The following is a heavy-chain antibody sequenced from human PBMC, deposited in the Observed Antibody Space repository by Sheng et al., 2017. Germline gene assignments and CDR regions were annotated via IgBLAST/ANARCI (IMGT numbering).Heavy chain of an antibody. CDR3: AARMYNDFWSGYFDY. J-gene: IGHJ4*02. D-gene: IGHD3-3*01. V-gene: IGHV4-59*12. Sequence: QVQLQESGPGLVKPSETLSLTCTVSGDSISRYYWTWIRQPPGKGLEWIGYVYYSGSTNYNPSLKSRVTMSVDTSKNQFSLKLNSVTAADTAVYYCAARMYNDFWSGYFDYWSQGTLFTVSS. CDR2: VYYSGST. CDR1: GDSISRYY.